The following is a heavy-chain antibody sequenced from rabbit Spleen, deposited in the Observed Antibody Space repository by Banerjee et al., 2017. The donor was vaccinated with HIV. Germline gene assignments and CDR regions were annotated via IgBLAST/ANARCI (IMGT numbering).Heavy chain of an antibody. CDR2: IGGSDNT. CDR3: ARDTGSSFSSYGMDL. Sequence: QEQLEESGGGLVKPEGSLTLSCKASGFDFNDYYMSWVRQAPGKGLEWIGYIGGSDNTAYASWVNGRFTISKTSTTVDLKKNSLTASDTATYFCARDTGSSFSSYGMDLWGPGTLVTVS. V-gene: IGHV1S36*01. D-gene: IGHD8-1*01. CDR1: GFDFNDYY. J-gene: IGHJ6*01.